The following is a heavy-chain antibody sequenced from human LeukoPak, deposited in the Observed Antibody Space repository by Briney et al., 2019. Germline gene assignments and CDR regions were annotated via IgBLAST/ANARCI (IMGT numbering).Heavy chain of an antibody. V-gene: IGHV1-46*01. Sequence: ASVKVSCKASGYTFTSYYMHWVRQAPGQGLEWMGIINPSGGSTSYAQKFQGRVTMTRDTSTSTVYMELSSLRSEDTAVYYCAREASIAAGLGDFDYWGQGTLVTVSS. J-gene: IGHJ4*02. CDR2: INPSGGST. CDR3: AREASIAAGLGDFDY. CDR1: GYTFTSYY. D-gene: IGHD6-6*01.